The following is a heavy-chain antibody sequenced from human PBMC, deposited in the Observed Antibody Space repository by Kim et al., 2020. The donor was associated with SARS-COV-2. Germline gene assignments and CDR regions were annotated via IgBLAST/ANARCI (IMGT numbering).Heavy chain of an antibody. D-gene: IGHD6-13*01. V-gene: IGHV3-33*05. CDR2: ISYDGSNK. CDR3: ARDQSAGYSSSWNDY. CDR1: GFTFSSYG. Sequence: GGSLRLSCAASGFTFSSYGMHWVRQAPGKGLEWVAVISYDGSNKYYADSVKGRFTISRDNSKNTLYLQMNSLRAEDTDVYYCARDQSAGYSSSWNDYWGQGTLVTVSS. J-gene: IGHJ4*02.